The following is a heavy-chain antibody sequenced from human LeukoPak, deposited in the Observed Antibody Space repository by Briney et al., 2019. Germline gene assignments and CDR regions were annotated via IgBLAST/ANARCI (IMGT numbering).Heavy chain of an antibody. CDR3: ASILTSPGWYYYMDV. V-gene: IGHV3-7*01. CDR1: GFTFSSYW. CDR2: IKQDGSEK. D-gene: IGHD6-19*01. Sequence: PGGSLRLSCAASGFTFSSYWMSWVRQAPGKGLEWVANIKQDGSEKYYVDSVKGRFTISRDNAKNSLYLQMNSLRAEDTAVYYCASILTSPGWYYYMDVWGKGTTVTVSS. J-gene: IGHJ6*03.